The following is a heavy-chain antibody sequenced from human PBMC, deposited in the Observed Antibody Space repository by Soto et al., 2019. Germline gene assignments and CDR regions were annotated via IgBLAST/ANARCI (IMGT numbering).Heavy chain of an antibody. CDR3: ARETVLRSSGWSYYFDF. CDR1: GFTLSSYS. CDR2: ISGSGGTI. V-gene: IGHV3-48*02. Sequence: EVQLVESGGGMVQPGGSLRVSCAASGFTLSSYSMHWVRQAPGKGLEWGSYISGSGGTIYYADSVKGRFTISRDNAKNSLSVQMNSLRDEDTAVYFCARETVLRSSGWSYYFDFWGQGTRVTVSS. J-gene: IGHJ4*02. D-gene: IGHD6-19*01.